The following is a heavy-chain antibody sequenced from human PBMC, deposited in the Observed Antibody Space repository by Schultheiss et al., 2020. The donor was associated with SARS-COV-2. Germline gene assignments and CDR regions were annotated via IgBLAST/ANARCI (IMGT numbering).Heavy chain of an antibody. J-gene: IGHJ5*02. CDR3: ARDGGEAVAGPTDWFDP. D-gene: IGHD6-19*01. CDR2: ISSSGSTI. V-gene: IGHV3-48*03. CDR1: GFTFSSYE. Sequence: GGSLRLSCAASGFTFSSYEMNWVRQAPGKGLEWVSYISSSGSTIYYADSVKGRFTISRDNSKNTLYLQMNSLRAEDTAVYYCARDGGEAVAGPTDWFDPWGQGTLVTVSS.